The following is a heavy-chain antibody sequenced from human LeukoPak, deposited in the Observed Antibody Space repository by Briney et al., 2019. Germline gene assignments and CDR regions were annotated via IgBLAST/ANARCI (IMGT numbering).Heavy chain of an antibody. V-gene: IGHV1-2*02. CDR1: GYTFTGYY. Sequence: GASVKVSCXASGYTFTGYYMHWVRQAPGQGLEWMGWINPNSGGTNYAQKFQGRVTMTRDTSISTAYMELSRLRSDDTAVYYCARDLLKYDFWSGQSGYYFDYWGQGTLVTVSS. J-gene: IGHJ4*02. CDR2: INPNSGGT. D-gene: IGHD3-3*01. CDR3: ARDLLKYDFWSGQSGYYFDY.